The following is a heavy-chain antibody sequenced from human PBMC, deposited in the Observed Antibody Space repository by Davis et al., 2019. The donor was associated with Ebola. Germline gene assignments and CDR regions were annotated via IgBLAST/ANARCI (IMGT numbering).Heavy chain of an antibody. CDR3: ARGSARGITIFGDGSGYFDY. Sequence: ASVKVSCKASGYTFTGYYMHWVRQAPGQGLEWMGWINPNSGGTNYAQKFQGRVTMTRNTSISTAYMELSSLRSEDTAVYYCARGSARGITIFGDGSGYFDYWGQGTLVTVSS. V-gene: IGHV1-2*02. CDR1: GYTFTGYY. D-gene: IGHD3-3*01. CDR2: INPNSGGT. J-gene: IGHJ4*02.